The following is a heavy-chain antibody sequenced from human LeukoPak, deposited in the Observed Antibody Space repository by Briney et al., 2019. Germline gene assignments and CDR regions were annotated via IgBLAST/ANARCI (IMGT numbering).Heavy chain of an antibody. D-gene: IGHD3-10*01. J-gene: IGHJ3*02. V-gene: IGHV3-74*01. CDR1: GFTFSGRS. CDR2: ISNEGTTT. Sequence: PGRSLRLSCAASGFTFSGRSMHWVRQAPGKGLVWISGISNEGTTTNYADSVKGRFTISRDNAKNTLHLQMKSLRAEDTAVYYCARGWFGPDSWDQGTMVTVSS. CDR3: ARGWFGPDS.